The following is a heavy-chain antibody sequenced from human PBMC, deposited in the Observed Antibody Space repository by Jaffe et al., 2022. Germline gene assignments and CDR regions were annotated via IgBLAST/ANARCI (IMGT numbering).Heavy chain of an antibody. J-gene: IGHJ6*03. CDR1: GYTFTSYA. CDR2: INTNTGNP. CDR3: AREGEGYCSSTSCYWYYYYYYMDV. D-gene: IGHD2-2*01. V-gene: IGHV7-4-1*02. Sequence: QVQLVQSGSELKKPGASVKVSCKASGYTFTSYAMNWVRQAPGQGLEWMGWINTNTGNPTYAQGFTGRFVFSLDTSVSTAYLQISSLKAEDTAVYYCAREGEGYCSSTSCYWYYYYYYMDVWGKGTTVTVSS.